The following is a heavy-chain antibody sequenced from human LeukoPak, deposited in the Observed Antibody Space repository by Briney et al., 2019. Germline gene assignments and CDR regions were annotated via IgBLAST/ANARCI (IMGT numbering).Heavy chain of an antibody. V-gene: IGHV3-30*02. J-gene: IGHJ4*02. D-gene: IGHD3-22*01. CDR3: AKHDSSSDS. CDR2: IRSDGSDT. Sequence: GGSLRLSCAASGFIFSSYGMHWVRQPPGKGLEWVAFIRSDGSDTYSAASVKGRFTISRDNSKNTLWLQMNSLRAEDTAVYYCAKHDSSSDSWDQGTLVTVSS. CDR1: GFIFSSYG.